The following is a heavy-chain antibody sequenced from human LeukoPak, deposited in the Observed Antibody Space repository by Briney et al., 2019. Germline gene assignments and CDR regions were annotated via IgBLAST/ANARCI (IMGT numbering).Heavy chain of an antibody. Sequence: QPGGSLRLSCAASGFTFSSYTMHWVRQAPGKGLEWVAVISYDGSNIYYADSVKGRFTISRDNSKNTLYLQMNSLRPEDTAVYYCASLGGVTTWYSRVPPRFDPWGQGTLVAVSS. D-gene: IGHD2-15*01. CDR1: GFTFSSYT. CDR2: ISYDGSNI. V-gene: IGHV3-30*01. CDR3: ASLGGVTTWYSRVPPRFDP. J-gene: IGHJ5*02.